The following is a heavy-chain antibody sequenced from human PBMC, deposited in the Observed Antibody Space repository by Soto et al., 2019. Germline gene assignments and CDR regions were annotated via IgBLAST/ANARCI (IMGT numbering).Heavy chain of an antibody. J-gene: IGHJ4*02. D-gene: IGHD5-12*01. CDR1: GFTFSNAG. Sequence: GGALRLSCAASGFTFSNAGMNWVRQAPGKGLEWVGRIKSKTDGGTTDYAAPVKGRFTISRDDSKNTLYLQMNSLKTEDTAVYYCTTDMEMATINRWGQGTLVTVSS. CDR3: TTDMEMATINR. CDR2: IKSKTDGGTT. V-gene: IGHV3-15*07.